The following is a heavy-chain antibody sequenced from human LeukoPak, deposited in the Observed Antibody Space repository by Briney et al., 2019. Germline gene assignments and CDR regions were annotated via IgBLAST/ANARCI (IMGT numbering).Heavy chain of an antibody. V-gene: IGHV4-34*01. CDR2: TNHSGST. Sequence: PSETLSLTCAVYGGSFSGYYWSWIRQPPGKGLEWIGETNHSGSTNYNPSLKSRVTISVDTSKNQFSLKLSSVTAADTAVYYCARAPGYCSGGSCYLDYWGQGTLVTVSS. CDR3: ARAPGYCSGGSCYLDY. J-gene: IGHJ4*02. CDR1: GGSFSGYY. D-gene: IGHD2-15*01.